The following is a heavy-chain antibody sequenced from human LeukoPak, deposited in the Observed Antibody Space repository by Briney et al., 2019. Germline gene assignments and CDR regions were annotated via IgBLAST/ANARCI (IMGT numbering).Heavy chain of an antibody. Sequence: SETLSLTCTVSGGSMRSYYWSWIRQPPGKGLEWIGYIYYSGSTIYNPSLKSRVTISLDTSKNQFSLKMNSVTAADTAVYYCARMGNPATVTADYWGQGTLVTVSS. D-gene: IGHD4-17*01. CDR3: ARMGNPATVTADY. V-gene: IGHV4-59*08. J-gene: IGHJ4*02. CDR2: IYYSGST. CDR1: GGSMRSYY.